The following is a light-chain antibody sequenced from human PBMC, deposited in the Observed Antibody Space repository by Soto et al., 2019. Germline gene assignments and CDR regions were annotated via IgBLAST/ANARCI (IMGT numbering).Light chain of an antibody. CDR1: SSDVGGYNY. J-gene: IGLJ3*02. Sequence: QSVLTQPASVSGSPGQSITISCTGTSSDVGGYNYVSWYQQHPGKAPKLMIYEVTNRPSGVSNRFSGPKSGNTASLTISGLQAEDEADYYCSSYTRSSTLVFGGGTKLTVL. CDR3: SSYTRSSTLV. V-gene: IGLV2-14*01. CDR2: EVT.